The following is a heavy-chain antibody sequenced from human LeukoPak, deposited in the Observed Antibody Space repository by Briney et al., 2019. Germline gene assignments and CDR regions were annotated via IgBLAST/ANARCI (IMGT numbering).Heavy chain of an antibody. Sequence: SQTLSLTRTVAGGSTSSSSYFWGWIRQPPGKGLEWIGSLYYTESAYCNPSLKSRVTISVDPSKNQFSLTLSAVTAADTAMYYCSWLSLQRNYFDYWGQGTLVTGCS. J-gene: IGHJ4*02. V-gene: IGHV4-39*01. CDR2: LYYTESA. CDR1: GGSTSSSSYF. D-gene: IGHD1-1*01. CDR3: SWLSLQRNYFDY.